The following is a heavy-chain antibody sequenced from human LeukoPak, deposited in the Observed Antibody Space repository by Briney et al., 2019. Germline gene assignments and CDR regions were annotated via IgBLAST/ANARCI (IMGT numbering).Heavy chain of an antibody. CDR2: ISSSGSTI. D-gene: IGHD6-19*01. V-gene: IGHV3-48*03. CDR1: GFTFSSYE. J-gene: IGHJ4*02. Sequence: PGGSLRLSCAASGFTFSSYEMNWVRQAPGKGLEWVSYISSSGSTIYYADSVKGRFTISRDNAKNSLYLQMNSLRAEDTAVYYCARDSSGWYHGSGHYFDYWGQGTLVTVSS. CDR3: ARDSSGWYHGSGHYFDY.